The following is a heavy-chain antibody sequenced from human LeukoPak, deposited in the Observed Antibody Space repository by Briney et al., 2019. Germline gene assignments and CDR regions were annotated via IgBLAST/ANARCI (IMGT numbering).Heavy chain of an antibody. J-gene: IGHJ3*02. V-gene: IGHV4-61*02. D-gene: IGHD6-13*01. CDR1: GYSISSGYY. CDR3: TRAWQQLAYGFDI. Sequence: PSETLSLTCTVSGYSISSGYYWIWIRQPAGKGLEWIGRIYTSGNTKYNPSLKSRVTMSVDTSKNQFSLKLTSVTAADTAMYYCTRAWQQLAYGFDIWGQGTMVTVSS. CDR2: IYTSGNT.